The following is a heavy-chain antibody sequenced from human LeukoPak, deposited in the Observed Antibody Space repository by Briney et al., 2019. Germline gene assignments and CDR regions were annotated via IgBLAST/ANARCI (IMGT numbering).Heavy chain of an antibody. CDR2: INPSGGST. J-gene: IGHJ4*02. V-gene: IGHV1-46*01. Sequence: ASVRVSCKASGYTFTTYYMHWVRQAPGQGLEWMGIINPSGGSTGYAQKFQGRVTMTRDTSTSTVYMELSSLRSEDTAVYYCAKSETVGTPTGRRVLDYWGQATLVTVSS. CDR1: GYTFTTYY. D-gene: IGHD4-23*01. CDR3: AKSETVGTPTGRRVLDY.